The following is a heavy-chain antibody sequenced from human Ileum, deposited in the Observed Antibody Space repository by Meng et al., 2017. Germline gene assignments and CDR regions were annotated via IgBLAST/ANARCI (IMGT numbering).Heavy chain of an antibody. J-gene: IGHJ4*02. CDR3: ARQVNSDGYPRYFDF. D-gene: IGHD5-24*01. Sequence: QLQLQESGPGLVKPWETLSLTCTVSGGSITSSSYSCGWIRQPLGKGLEWIGYIYYSGTTYYNPSLKSRATISEDTAKNQFSLNLSSVTAADTAVYYCARQVNSDGYPRYFDFWGQGTLVTVSS. V-gene: IGHV4-39*01. CDR1: GGSITSSSYS. CDR2: IYYSGTT.